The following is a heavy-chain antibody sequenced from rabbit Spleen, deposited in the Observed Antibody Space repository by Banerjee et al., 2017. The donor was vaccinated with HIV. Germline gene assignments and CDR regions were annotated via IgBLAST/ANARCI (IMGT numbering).Heavy chain of an antibody. V-gene: IGHV1S45*01. Sequence: QEQLEESAGGLVQPGGSLKLSCKASGFTLSSYYMNWVRQAPGKGLEWIACIDTSDGDTDYATGPKGRFTISKASSTTVTLQMTSLTDADTATYFCADAYSPLVFSLWGPGTLVTVS. D-gene: IGHD6-1*01. CDR3: ADAYSPLVFSL. CDR2: IDTSDGDT. J-gene: IGHJ4*01. CDR1: GFTLSSYYM.